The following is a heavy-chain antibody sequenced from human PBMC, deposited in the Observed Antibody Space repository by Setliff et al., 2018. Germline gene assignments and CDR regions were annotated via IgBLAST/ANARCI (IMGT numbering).Heavy chain of an antibody. V-gene: IGHV4-39*01. CDR3: ARHFRSSKVQLLEYLTDYYFDS. CDR1: DVSISSSSFY. J-gene: IGHJ4*02. CDR2: IYYSGST. D-gene: IGHD3-3*01. Sequence: PSETLSLTCTVSDVSISSSSFYWAWIRQPPGKGLEWIGSIYYSGSTYYNPSLTSRVTISVDTSNNQFSLNLRSVTAADTAIYYCARHFRSSKVQLLEYLTDYYFDSWGQGTLVTVSS.